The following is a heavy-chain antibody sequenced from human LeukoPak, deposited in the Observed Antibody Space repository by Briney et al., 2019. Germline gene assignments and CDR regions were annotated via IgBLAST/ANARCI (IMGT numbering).Heavy chain of an antibody. D-gene: IGHD3-22*01. CDR1: GGSISSGSFY. V-gene: IGHV4-31*03. CDR2: IYYSGNS. J-gene: IGHJ6*02. CDR3: ARESSALDSSGYWSSRLPVRYYYYGMDV. Sequence: PSETLSLTCTVTGGSISSGSFYWNWIRQYPGKGLEWIGYIYYSGNSYYNPSLESRVTISVDTSKNQFSLKLSSVTAADTAVYYCARESSALDSSGYWSSRLPVRYYYYGMDVWGQGTTVTVSS.